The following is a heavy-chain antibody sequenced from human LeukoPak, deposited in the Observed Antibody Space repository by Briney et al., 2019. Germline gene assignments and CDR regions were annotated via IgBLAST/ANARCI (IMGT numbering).Heavy chain of an antibody. CDR3: ARDSVYDFWSGYYDY. CDR2: IYYSGSK. J-gene: IGHJ4*02. Sequence: SETLSLTCTVPGGSIGGYFWSWIRQPPGKGLEWIAYIYYSGSKKYNPSLESRVTISLDTSKNQFSLNLSSLTSADTAVYYCARDSVYDFWSGYYDYWGQGTLVTVSS. CDR1: GGSIGGYF. D-gene: IGHD3-3*01. V-gene: IGHV4-59*12.